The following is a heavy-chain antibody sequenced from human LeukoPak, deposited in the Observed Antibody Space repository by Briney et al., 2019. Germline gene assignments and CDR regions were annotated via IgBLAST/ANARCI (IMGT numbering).Heavy chain of an antibody. Sequence: GGSLRLSCAASGFTFSSYGMHWVRQAPGKGLEWVAVIWYDGSNKYYADSVKGRFTISRDNSKNTLYLQMNSLRAEDTAVYYCARGYYDFWSGYPRDYYYYYGMDVWGQGTTVTVPS. CDR2: IWYDGSNK. V-gene: IGHV3-33*01. D-gene: IGHD3-3*01. J-gene: IGHJ6*02. CDR1: GFTFSSYG. CDR3: ARGYYDFWSGYPRDYYYYYGMDV.